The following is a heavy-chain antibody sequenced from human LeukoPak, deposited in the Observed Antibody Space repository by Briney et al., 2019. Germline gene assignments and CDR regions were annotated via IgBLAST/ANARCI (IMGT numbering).Heavy chain of an antibody. CDR2: IIPIFGTA. CDR3: ARDRPQWFGELLMDY. Sequence: ASVKVSCKASGGTFSSYAISWVRQAPGQGLEWMGGIIPIFGTANYAQKFQGRVTITADESTSTAYMELSSLRSEDTAVYYCARDRPQWFGELLMDYWGQGTLVTVSS. D-gene: IGHD3-10*01. V-gene: IGHV1-69*13. CDR1: GGTFSSYA. J-gene: IGHJ4*02.